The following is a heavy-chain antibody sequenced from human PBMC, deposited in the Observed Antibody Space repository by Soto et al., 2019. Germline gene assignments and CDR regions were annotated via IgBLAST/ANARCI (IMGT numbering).Heavy chain of an antibody. CDR1: GGTFSSYA. CDR2: IIPIFGPA. Sequence: QVQLVQSGAEVKKPGSSVKVSCKASGGTFSSYAISWVRQAPGQGLEWMGGIIPIFGPANYAPKIQGRVTITADESTSTAYMELSSLRSEDTAVYYCARGYYYDSSGYYSNAYYFDYWGQGTLVTVSS. D-gene: IGHD3-22*01. J-gene: IGHJ4*02. CDR3: ARGYYYDSSGYYSNAYYFDY. V-gene: IGHV1-69*01.